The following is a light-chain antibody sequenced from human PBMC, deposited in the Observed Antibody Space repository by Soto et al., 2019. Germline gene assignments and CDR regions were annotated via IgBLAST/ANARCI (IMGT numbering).Light chain of an antibody. J-gene: IGLJ1*01. CDR2: DVT. CDR1: SSDVGGYNY. Sequence: QSVLTQPASVSGSPGQSITISCTGTSSDVGGYNYVSWYQQHPGKAPKLMIYDVTNRPSGVSDRFSGSKSGNTASLTISGLQAEDEADYYCTSYTSGSTTYVFGTGTKLTVL. CDR3: TSYTSGSTTYV. V-gene: IGLV2-14*01.